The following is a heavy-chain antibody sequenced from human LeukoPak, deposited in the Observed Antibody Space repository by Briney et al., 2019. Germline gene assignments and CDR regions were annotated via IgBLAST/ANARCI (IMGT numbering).Heavy chain of an antibody. V-gene: IGHV3-48*01. CDR1: GFTFSSFS. J-gene: IGHJ5*02. CDR2: ISSSGSTV. Sequence: GGSLRLSCAASGFTFSSFSMNWVRQAPGKGLEWVSYISSSGSTVYYADSVKGRFTISRDNAKSSLCLQMDSQRVEDTAVYYCARGNYDFWSWGQGTLVTVSS. D-gene: IGHD3-3*01. CDR3: ARGNYDFWS.